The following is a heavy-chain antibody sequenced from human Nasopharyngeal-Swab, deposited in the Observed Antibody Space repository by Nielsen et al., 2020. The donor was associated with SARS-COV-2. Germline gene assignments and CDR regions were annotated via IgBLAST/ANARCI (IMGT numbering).Heavy chain of an antibody. J-gene: IGHJ6*02. Sequence: GSLRLSCTVSGGSISSYYWSWIRQPAGKGLEWIGRIYTSGSTNYNPSLKSRVTMSVDTPKNQFSLKLSSVTAADTAVYYCARDSSRRSRGSYYYYGMDVWGQGTTVTVSS. CDR3: ARDSSRRSRGSYYYYGMDV. CDR1: GGSISSYY. CDR2: IYTSGST. V-gene: IGHV4-4*07. D-gene: IGHD3-3*01.